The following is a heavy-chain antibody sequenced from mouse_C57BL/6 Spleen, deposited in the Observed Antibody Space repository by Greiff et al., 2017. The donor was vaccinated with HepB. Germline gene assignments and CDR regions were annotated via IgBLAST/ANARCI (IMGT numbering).Heavy chain of an antibody. Sequence: EVKLVESGGGLVKPGGSLKLSCAASGFTFSDYGMHWVRQAPEKGLEWVAYISSGSSTIYYADTVKGRFTIARDNAKNTLFLQMTRLRSEDTAMYYCARLGTTVAGAMDYWGQGTSVTVSS. CDR1: GFTFSDYG. CDR2: ISSGSSTI. CDR3: ARLGTTVAGAMDY. J-gene: IGHJ4*01. V-gene: IGHV5-17*01. D-gene: IGHD1-1*01.